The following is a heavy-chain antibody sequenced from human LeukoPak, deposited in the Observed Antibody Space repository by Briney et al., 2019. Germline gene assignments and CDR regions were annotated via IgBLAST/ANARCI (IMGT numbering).Heavy chain of an antibody. D-gene: IGHD4-17*01. CDR2: ISGSGT. CDR1: GFTFSSYA. J-gene: IGHJ3*02. V-gene: IGHV3-23*01. CDR3: ARDPNGDYIGAFDM. Sequence: PGGSLRLSCAASGFTFSSYAMSWVRQAPGKGLQWVSGISGSGTYYADFAKGRFTISRDNSKNTLYLQMNSLRAEDTATYYCARDPNGDYIGAFDMWGQGTMVTVS.